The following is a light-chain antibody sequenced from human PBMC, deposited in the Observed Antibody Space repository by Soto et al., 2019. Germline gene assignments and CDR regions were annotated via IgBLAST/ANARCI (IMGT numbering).Light chain of an antibody. CDR3: QQYNNWPLYT. CDR1: QSVSSN. CDR2: GAS. Sequence: EIVMTQSPATLSVSPGERATLSCRASQSVSSNLAWYQQKPGQAPRLLIYGASTSATGIPARFSGSGSGTDFTLTISRLQSEDFAVYYCQQYNNWPLYTFGQGTKLEIK. J-gene: IGKJ2*01. V-gene: IGKV3-15*01.